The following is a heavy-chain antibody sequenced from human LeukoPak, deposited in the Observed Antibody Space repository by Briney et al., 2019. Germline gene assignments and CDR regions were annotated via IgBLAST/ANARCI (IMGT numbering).Heavy chain of an antibody. Sequence: PGGSLRLSCAASGFTFSSYGMSWVRQAPGKGLEWVANIKQDGSEKYYVDSVKGRFTISRDNAKNSLYLQMNSLRAEDTAVYYCARDPRIASSGYSPFDYWGQGTLVTVSS. J-gene: IGHJ4*02. CDR3: ARDPRIASSGYSPFDY. CDR2: IKQDGSEK. V-gene: IGHV3-7*01. CDR1: GFTFSSYG. D-gene: IGHD3-22*01.